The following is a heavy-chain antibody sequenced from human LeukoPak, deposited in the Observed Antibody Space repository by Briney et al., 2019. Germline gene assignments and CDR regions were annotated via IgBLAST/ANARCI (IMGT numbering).Heavy chain of an antibody. CDR1: GYTFTGYY. D-gene: IGHD3-9*01. CDR3: ARGSYWGYFDWLFKFDY. V-gene: IGHV1-2*02. Sequence: ASVKVSCKASGYTFTGYYMHWVRQAPGQGLEWMGWINPYSGGTNYAQKFQGRVTMTRDTSISTAYMELSRLRSDDTAVYYCARGSYWGYFDWLFKFDYWGQGTLVTVSS. CDR2: INPYSGGT. J-gene: IGHJ4*02.